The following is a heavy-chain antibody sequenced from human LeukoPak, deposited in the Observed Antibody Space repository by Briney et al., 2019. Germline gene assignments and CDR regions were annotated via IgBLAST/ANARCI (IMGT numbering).Heavy chain of an antibody. Sequence: QTGGSLRLSCAASGFTVSSNNMSWVRQAPGKGLEWVSVIYSGGSTYYADSVKGRFTISRDNSKNTLYPQMNSLRAEDTAVYYCARLAGWPQGFVYWGQGTLVTVSS. CDR1: GFTVSSNN. CDR3: ARLAGWPQGFVY. V-gene: IGHV3-53*01. J-gene: IGHJ4*02. CDR2: IYSGGST. D-gene: IGHD2-15*01.